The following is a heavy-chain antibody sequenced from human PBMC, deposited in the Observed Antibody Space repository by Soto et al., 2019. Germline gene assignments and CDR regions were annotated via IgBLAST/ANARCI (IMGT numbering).Heavy chain of an antibody. CDR3: ARDTRHHSYSSSWYYFDY. V-gene: IGHV1-69*01. Sequence: SVKVSCKASGGTFSSYAISWVRQAPGQGLEWMGGIIPIFGTANYAQKFQGRVTINADESTSTAYMELSSLRSEDTAVYYCARDTRHHSYSSSWYYFDYWGQGTLVTVSS. D-gene: IGHD6-13*01. CDR2: IIPIFGTA. J-gene: IGHJ4*02. CDR1: GGTFSSYA.